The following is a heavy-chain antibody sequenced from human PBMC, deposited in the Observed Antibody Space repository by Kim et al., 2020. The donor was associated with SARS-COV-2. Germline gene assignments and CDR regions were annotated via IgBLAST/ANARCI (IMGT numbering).Heavy chain of an antibody. J-gene: IGHJ3*02. D-gene: IGHD2-2*01. CDR3: ARRALGYCSSTSCHNAFDI. V-gene: IGHV4-59*08. Sequence: SRVTISVDTSKNQFSLKLSSVPAADTAVYYCARRALGYCSSTSCHNAFDIWGQGTMVTVSS.